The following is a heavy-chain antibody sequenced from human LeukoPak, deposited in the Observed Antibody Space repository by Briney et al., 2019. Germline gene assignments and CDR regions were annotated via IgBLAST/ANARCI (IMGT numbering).Heavy chain of an antibody. CDR1: GDSISSSSYY. Sequence: PSETLSLTCTVSGDSISSSSYYWGWIRQPPGKGLEWIGSIYYSGSTYYNPSLKSRVTISVDTSKNQFSLKLSSVTAADTAVYYCARGITPTYYYGSGSYYDYWGQGTLVTVSS. CDR3: ARGITPTYYYGSGSYYDY. D-gene: IGHD3-10*01. J-gene: IGHJ4*02. V-gene: IGHV4-39*07. CDR2: IYYSGST.